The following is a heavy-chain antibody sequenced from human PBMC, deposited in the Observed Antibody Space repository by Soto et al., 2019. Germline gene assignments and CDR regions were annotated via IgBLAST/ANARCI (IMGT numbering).Heavy chain of an antibody. CDR3: VRGGGGGLFDP. Sequence: GSLRLSCSASGFTFSDYYMSWIRQAPGKGLEWVSYISSSSRYPAYADSVKGRFTISRDNAKRSLYLQMMSLTAEDTAIYYCVRGGGGGLFDPWGQGTMVTVSS. J-gene: IGHJ5*02. CDR2: ISSSSRYP. D-gene: IGHD2-15*01. V-gene: IGHV3-11*06. CDR1: GFTFSDYY.